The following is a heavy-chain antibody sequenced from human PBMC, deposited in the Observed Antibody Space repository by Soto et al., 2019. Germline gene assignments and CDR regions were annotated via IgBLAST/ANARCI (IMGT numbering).Heavy chain of an antibody. J-gene: IGHJ4*02. CDR1: GFTFSSYA. Sequence: GESLTLSCAASGFTFSSYATHWVRQAPSGGLGWVAVRSYDGSNKYYADSVKGRLTISRDSSKTTLYRQMNSRRAEDRAGYYCARDGWANYYFAYWGQGPLAPAPQ. CDR2: RSYDGSNK. CDR3: ARDGWANYYFAY. V-gene: IGHV3-30-3*01. D-gene: IGHD1-7*01.